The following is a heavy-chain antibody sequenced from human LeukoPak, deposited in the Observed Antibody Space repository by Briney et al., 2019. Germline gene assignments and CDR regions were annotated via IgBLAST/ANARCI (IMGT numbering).Heavy chain of an antibody. D-gene: IGHD6-13*01. CDR3: AKAPLRAAVEYY. J-gene: IGHJ4*02. CDR2: IRYDGSNK. Sequence: PGGSLRLSCAASGFTFSSYGMHWVRQAPGKGLEWVAFIRYDGSNKYYADSVKGRFTISRDNSKNTLYLQMNSLRAEDTAVYYCAKAPLRAAVEYYWGQGTLVTVSS. V-gene: IGHV3-30*02. CDR1: GFTFSSYG.